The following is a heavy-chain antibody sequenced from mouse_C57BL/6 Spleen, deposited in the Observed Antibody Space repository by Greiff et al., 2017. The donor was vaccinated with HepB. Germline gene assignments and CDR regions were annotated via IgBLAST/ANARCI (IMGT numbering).Heavy chain of an antibody. CDR3: ARRAGWYFDV. Sequence: EVQLQQSGPVLVKPGASVKMSCKASGYTFTDYYMNWVKQSHGKSLEWIGVINPYNGGTSYNQKFKGKATLTVDKSSSTAYMELNSLTAEDSAVYYCARRAGWYFDVWGTGTTVTVSS. J-gene: IGHJ1*03. D-gene: IGHD3-1*01. CDR1: GYTFTDYY. CDR2: INPYNGGT. V-gene: IGHV1-19*01.